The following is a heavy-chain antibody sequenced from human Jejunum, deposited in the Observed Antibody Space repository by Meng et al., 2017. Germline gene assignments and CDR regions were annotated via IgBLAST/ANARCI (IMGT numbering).Heavy chain of an antibody. CDR2: IATHNGDT. J-gene: IGHJ4*02. Sequence: ASVKVSCKPSGYTFRMYGISWVRQAPGQGREWMGWIATHNGDTKYAQRLQGRVTMTTDITTNTVFMELRSLTSDDTGVYYCAVDCSSTTCYGFDYWGQGTQVTVSS. D-gene: IGHD2-2*01. V-gene: IGHV1-18*01. CDR1: GYTFRMYG. CDR3: AVDCSSTTCYGFDY.